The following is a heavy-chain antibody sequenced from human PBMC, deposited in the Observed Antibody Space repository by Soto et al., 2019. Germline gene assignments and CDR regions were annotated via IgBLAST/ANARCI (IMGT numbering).Heavy chain of an antibody. J-gene: IGHJ6*02. CDR1: GGSISSGGYS. D-gene: IGHD2-2*03. Sequence: SETLSLTCAVPGGSISSGGYSWSWIRQPPGKGLEWIGYIYHSGSTYYNPSLKSRVTISVDRSKNQFSLKLSSVTAADTAVYYCAVSGYYGMDVWGQGTTVTVSS. CDR3: AVSGYYGMDV. CDR2: IYHSGST. V-gene: IGHV4-30-2*01.